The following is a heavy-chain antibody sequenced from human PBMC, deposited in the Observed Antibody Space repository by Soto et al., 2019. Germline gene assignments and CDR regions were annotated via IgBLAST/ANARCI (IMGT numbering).Heavy chain of an antibody. CDR1: GSYW. V-gene: IGHV3-7*01. CDR2: INQDGSTI. D-gene: IGHD2-21*01. J-gene: IGHJ4*02. Sequence: EVQPVESGGGLVQPGGSLRLSCAASGSYWINWVRQAPGKGLEWVANINQDGSTIHYVDAVKGRFSISRDNAKNSVYLQMNSLRVEDTAVYYCGRGGGYLSDNWGQGTLVTVSS. CDR3: GRGGGYLSDN.